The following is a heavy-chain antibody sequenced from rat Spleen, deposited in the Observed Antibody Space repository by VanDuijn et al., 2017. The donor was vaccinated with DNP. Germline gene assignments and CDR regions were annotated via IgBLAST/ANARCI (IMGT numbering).Heavy chain of an antibody. Sequence: EVQLVESGGDLVQPGRSLKLSCVASGFIFNDYALAWVRQAPKKGLEWVATISYDGLRPYYRDSVKGRFTISRDDAKSTLYLQMNSLQTEDTATYYCARDGYNYWYFDFWGPGTMVTVSS. V-gene: IGHV5-17*01. CDR3: ARDGYNYWYFDF. CDR1: GFIFNDYA. D-gene: IGHD1-9*01. CDR2: ISYDGLRP. J-gene: IGHJ1*01.